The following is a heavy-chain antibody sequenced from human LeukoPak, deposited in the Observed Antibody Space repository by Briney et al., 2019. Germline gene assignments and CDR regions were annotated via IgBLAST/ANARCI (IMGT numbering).Heavy chain of an antibody. D-gene: IGHD2-2*01. J-gene: IGHJ4*02. Sequence: GGSLRLSCAASGFTVSSNYMSWVRQAPGKGLEWVSGIYSGGSTYYAESVKGRFTISRHNSKNTLYLQMNSLIAEDTAVDYCARGGDCSSTSCFYFDYWGQGTLVTVSS. CDR3: ARGGDCSSTSCFYFDY. V-gene: IGHV3-53*04. CDR2: IYSGGST. CDR1: GFTVSSNY.